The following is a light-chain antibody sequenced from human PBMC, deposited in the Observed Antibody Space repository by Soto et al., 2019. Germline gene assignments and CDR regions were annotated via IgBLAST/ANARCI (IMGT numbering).Light chain of an antibody. V-gene: IGKV3-20*01. CDR3: QQYGSSPPWT. CDR1: QTVSSSF. Sequence: EIVLTQSPGTLSLSPGQRVTLSCRAGQTVSSSFLAWYQQKPGQAPRLLIYGASSRATGIPDRFSGSGSGTYFTLTISRLEPEDFAVYYCQQYGSSPPWTFGQGTKVDIK. CDR2: GAS. J-gene: IGKJ1*01.